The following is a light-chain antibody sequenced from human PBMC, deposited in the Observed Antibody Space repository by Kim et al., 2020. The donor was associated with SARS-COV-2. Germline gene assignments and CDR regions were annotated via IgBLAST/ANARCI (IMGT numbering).Light chain of an antibody. Sequence: DRAPLSCRASHSVSSNLAWYQQKPVPAPRLLIYGASTRATVIPARFSGSVSGTEFTLTIRSLQSEDFSVYYCQQYNNWPPWTFGQGTKVDIK. V-gene: IGKV3-15*01. CDR2: GAS. J-gene: IGKJ1*01. CDR1: HSVSSN. CDR3: QQYNNWPPWT.